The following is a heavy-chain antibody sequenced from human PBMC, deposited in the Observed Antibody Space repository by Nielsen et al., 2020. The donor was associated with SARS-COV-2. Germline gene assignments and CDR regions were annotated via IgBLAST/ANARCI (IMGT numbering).Heavy chain of an antibody. J-gene: IGHJ3*02. CDR3: ATSVSTGPTASGAFDI. D-gene: IGHD4-11*01. CDR2: IYSGGST. Sequence: GGSLRLSCAASGFTVSSNYMNWVRQAPGKGLEWVSVIYSGGSTYYADSVKGRLTISRHNSKNTVYLQMNSLRAEDTAVYYCATSVSTGPTASGAFDIWGQGTMVTVSS. CDR1: GFTVSSNY. V-gene: IGHV3-53*04.